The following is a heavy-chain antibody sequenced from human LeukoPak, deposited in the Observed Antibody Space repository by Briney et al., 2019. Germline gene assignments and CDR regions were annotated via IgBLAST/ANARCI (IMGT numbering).Heavy chain of an antibody. CDR2: IYHSGSA. J-gene: IGHJ3*02. V-gene: IGHV4-4*02. CDR3: ARYGLLGLSEINAFDI. D-gene: IGHD2-2*01. CDR1: GGSISSSNW. Sequence: SGTLSLTCAVSGGSISSSNWWSWVRQPPGKGLEWIGEIYHSGSANYNPSLKSRLTISVDKSKNQFSLTLNSVTAADTAIYYCARYGLLGLSEINAFDIWGQGTMVTVSS.